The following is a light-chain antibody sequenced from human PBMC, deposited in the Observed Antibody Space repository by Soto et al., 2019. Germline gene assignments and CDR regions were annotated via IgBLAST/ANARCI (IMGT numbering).Light chain of an antibody. J-gene: IGKJ1*01. V-gene: IGKV1-17*01. CDR1: LGIRDD. CDR3: QQYNSYSRT. Sequence: DIKMTQSPSSLSASVGDRVTITCRASLGIRDDLGWYQQKPGKAPKRLIYGASSLQSGVPSRFSGSGSGTEFTLTISSLQPDDFATYYCQQYNSYSRTFGQGTKVDIK. CDR2: GAS.